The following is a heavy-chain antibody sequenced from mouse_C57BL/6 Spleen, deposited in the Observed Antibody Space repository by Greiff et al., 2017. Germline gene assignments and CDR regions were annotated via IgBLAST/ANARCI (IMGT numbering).Heavy chain of an antibody. CDR3: AREVRRAMDY. D-gene: IGHD1-2*01. CDR1: GFTFSSYA. V-gene: IGHV5-4*01. CDR2: ISDGGSYT. J-gene: IGHJ4*01. Sequence: EVQLVESGGGLVKPGGSLKLSCAASGFTFSSYAMSWVRQTPEKRLEWVATISDGGSYTYYPDNVKGRFTISRDNAKNNLYLQMSHLKSEDTAMYYCAREVRRAMDYWGQGTSVTVSS.